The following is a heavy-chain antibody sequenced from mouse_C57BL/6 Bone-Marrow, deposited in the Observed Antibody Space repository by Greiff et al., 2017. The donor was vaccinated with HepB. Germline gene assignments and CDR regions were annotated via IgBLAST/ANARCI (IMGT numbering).Heavy chain of an antibody. CDR3: TRGGNYFDY. J-gene: IGHJ2*01. CDR1: GYTFTDYE. V-gene: IGHV1-15*01. Sequence: QVQLQQSGAELVRPGASVTLSCKASGYTFTDYEMHWVKQTPVHGLEWIGAIDPETGGTAYNQKFKGKAILTADKSSSTAYMELRSLTSEDSAVYYCTRGGNYFDYWGQGTTLTGSS. CDR2: IDPETGGT.